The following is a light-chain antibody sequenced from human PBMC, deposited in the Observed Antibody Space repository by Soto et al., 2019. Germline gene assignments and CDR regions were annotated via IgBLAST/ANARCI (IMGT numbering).Light chain of an antibody. CDR2: DAF. J-gene: IGKJ4*01. Sequence: EIVLTHYPATLSLSPGERATLSCRASQSVGSYFAWYQQKPGQAPRLLIYDAFSRATGIPARFSGSGSGTDFTLTISSLEPEDFAVYFCQQRSSWPLTFGGGTKVDIK. CDR1: QSVGSY. CDR3: QQRSSWPLT. V-gene: IGKV3-11*01.